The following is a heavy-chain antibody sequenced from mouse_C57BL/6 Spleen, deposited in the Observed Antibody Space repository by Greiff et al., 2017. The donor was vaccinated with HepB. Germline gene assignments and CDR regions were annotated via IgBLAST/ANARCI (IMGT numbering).Heavy chain of an antibody. CDR1: GFSLSTFGMG. CDR3: ASLLRYSWYFDV. J-gene: IGHJ1*03. CDR2: IWWDDDK. Sequence: QVQLKQSGPGILQPSQTLSLTCSFSGFSLSTFGMGVGWIRQPSGKGLEWLAHIWWDDDKYYNPALKSRLTISKDTSKNQVFLKIANVDTADTATYYCASLLRYSWYFDVWGTGTTVTVSS. V-gene: IGHV8-8*01. D-gene: IGHD1-1*01.